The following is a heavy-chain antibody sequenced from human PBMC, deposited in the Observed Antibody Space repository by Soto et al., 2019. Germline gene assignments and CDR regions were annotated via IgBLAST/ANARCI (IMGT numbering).Heavy chain of an antibody. CDR2: IYYSGST. J-gene: IGHJ6*02. V-gene: IGHV4-59*12. CDR3: ARAPSGGAGSYYYYGRDV. CDR1: GGSISSYY. Sequence: SETLSLTCTVSGGSISSYYWSWIRQPPGKGLEWIGDIYYSGSTNYNPSLKSRVTISVDTSKNQFSLKLSSVTAADTAVYYCARAPSGGAGSYYYYGRDVGAQGTRATVPS. D-gene: IGHD6-19*01.